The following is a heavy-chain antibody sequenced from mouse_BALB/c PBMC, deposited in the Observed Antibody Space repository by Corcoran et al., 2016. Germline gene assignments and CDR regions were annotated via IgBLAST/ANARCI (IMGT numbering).Heavy chain of an antibody. V-gene: IGHV1-18*01. J-gene: IGHJ2*01. Sequence: EVQLQQSGPELVKPGASVKISCKTSGYTFTEYTMHWVKQSHGEILEWSGGINPNNGGTSYNQKFKGKATLTVDKSSSTAYMELRSLTSEDSAVYYGARNNYLFDYWGQGTTLTVSS. CDR2: INPNNGGT. D-gene: IGHD1-3*01. CDR1: GYTFTEYT. CDR3: ARNNYLFDY.